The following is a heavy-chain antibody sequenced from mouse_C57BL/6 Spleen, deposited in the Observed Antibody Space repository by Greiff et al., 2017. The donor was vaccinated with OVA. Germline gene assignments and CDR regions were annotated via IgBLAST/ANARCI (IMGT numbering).Heavy chain of an antibody. CDR2: IDPSDSET. CDR3: ARGDDYWYFDV. D-gene: IGHD2-3*01. J-gene: IGHJ1*03. CDR1: GYTFTSYW. Sequence: VQLQQSGAELVRPGSSVKLSCKASGYTFTSYWMHWVKQRPIQGLEWIGNIDPSDSETHYNQKFKDKATLTVDKSSSTAYMQLSSLTSEDSAVYYCARGDDYWYFDVWGTGTTVTVSS. V-gene: IGHV1-52*01.